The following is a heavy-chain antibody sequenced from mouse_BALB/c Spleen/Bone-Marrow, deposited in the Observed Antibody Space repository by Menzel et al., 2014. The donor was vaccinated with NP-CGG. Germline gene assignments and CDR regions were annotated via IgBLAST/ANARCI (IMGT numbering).Heavy chain of an antibody. V-gene: IGHV1-26*01. Sequence: EVKLVESGPELVKPGASVKMSCKASGYTFTDYYMKRVKQSHGKSLEWIGDINPNNGDTFSNQKFKGKAKLTVDKSSSTAYMQLDSLTFEDSAVYYCAEGERLRAMDYWGQGTSVTVSS. CDR3: AEGERLRAMDY. CDR2: INPNNGDT. CDR1: GYTFTDYY. D-gene: IGHD1-2*01. J-gene: IGHJ4*01.